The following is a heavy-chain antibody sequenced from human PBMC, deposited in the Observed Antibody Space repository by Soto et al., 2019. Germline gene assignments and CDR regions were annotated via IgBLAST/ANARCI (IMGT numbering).Heavy chain of an antibody. J-gene: IGHJ4*02. Sequence: ASVKVSCKASGYTFTSYYMHWVRQAPGQGLEWMGIINPSGGRTSYAQKFQGRVTMTRDTSTSTVYMELSSLRSEDTAVYYCARVGGRYCSSTSCYGLGYWGQGTLVTVSS. CDR3: ARVGGRYCSSTSCYGLGY. CDR2: INPSGGRT. V-gene: IGHV1-46*03. D-gene: IGHD2-2*01. CDR1: GYTFTSYY.